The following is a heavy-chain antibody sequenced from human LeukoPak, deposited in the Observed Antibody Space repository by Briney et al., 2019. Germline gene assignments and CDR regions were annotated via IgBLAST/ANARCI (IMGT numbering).Heavy chain of an antibody. J-gene: IGHJ3*02. CDR2: FDPEDGET. D-gene: IGHD6-19*01. CDR3: ARAGAVAGPGAFDI. V-gene: IGHV1-24*01. Sequence: ASVKVSCKVSGYTLTELSMHWVRQAPGKGLEWMGGFDPEDGETIYAQKFQGRVTMTEDTSTDTAYMELSSLRSDDTAVYYCARAGAVAGPGAFDIWGQGTMVTVSS. CDR1: GYTLTELS.